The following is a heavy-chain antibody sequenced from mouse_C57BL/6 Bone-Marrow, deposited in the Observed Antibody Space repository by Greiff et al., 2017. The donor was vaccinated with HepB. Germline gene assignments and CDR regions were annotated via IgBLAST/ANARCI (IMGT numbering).Heavy chain of an antibody. Sequence: EVQRVESGEGLVKPGGSLKLSCAASGFTFSSYAMSWVRQTPEKRLEWVAYISSGGDYIYYADTVKGRFTISRDNARNTLYLQMSSLKCEDTAMYYCTREADGYYPFNYWGQGTTLTVSA. J-gene: IGHJ2*01. V-gene: IGHV5-9-1*02. CDR3: TREADGYYPFNY. CDR1: GFTFSSYA. D-gene: IGHD2-3*01. CDR2: ISSGGDYI.